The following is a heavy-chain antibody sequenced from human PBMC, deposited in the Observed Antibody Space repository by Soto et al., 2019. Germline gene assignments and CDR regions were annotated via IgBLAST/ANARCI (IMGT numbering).Heavy chain of an antibody. CDR2: IWYDGSNK. D-gene: IGHD3-9*01. Sequence: PGGSLRLSCAASGFTFSSYGMHWVRQAPGKGLEWVAVIWYDGSNKYYADSVKGRFTISRDNSKNTLYLQMNSLRAEDTAVYYCAREEPLYDILTGYPSTYYYYGMDVWGQGTTVTVSS. V-gene: IGHV3-33*01. CDR3: AREEPLYDILTGYPSTYYYYGMDV. J-gene: IGHJ6*02. CDR1: GFTFSSYG.